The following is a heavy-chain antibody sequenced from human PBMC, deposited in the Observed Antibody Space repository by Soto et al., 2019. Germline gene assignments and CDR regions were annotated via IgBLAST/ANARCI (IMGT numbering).Heavy chain of an antibody. V-gene: IGHV3-74*01. Sequence: EVQLVESGGDLLHPGGSLRLSCVASGFTFSSYWMHWVRQPPGKGLMSVSRINGGGSDTPYADSVKGRFTISRDNAKNTLYLQMNSLTAEDTAVYYCARGSSGWHIDYWGQGTLVTVSS. D-gene: IGHD6-19*01. CDR1: GFTFSSYW. CDR2: INGGGSDT. J-gene: IGHJ4*02. CDR3: ARGSSGWHIDY.